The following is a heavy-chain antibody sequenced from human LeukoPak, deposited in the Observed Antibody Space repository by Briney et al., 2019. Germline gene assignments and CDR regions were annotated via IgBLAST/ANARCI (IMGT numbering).Heavy chain of an antibody. CDR1: GFTFSSYS. Sequence: GGSLRLSCAASGFTFSSYSMNWVRQAPGKGLEWVSSISSSSSYIYYADSVKGRFTISRDNAKNTLYLQMNSLRAEDTAVYYCAKVRDSSGYYFSGYFDYWGQGTLVTVSS. J-gene: IGHJ4*02. V-gene: IGHV3-21*04. CDR2: ISSSSSYI. D-gene: IGHD3-22*01. CDR3: AKVRDSSGYYFSGYFDY.